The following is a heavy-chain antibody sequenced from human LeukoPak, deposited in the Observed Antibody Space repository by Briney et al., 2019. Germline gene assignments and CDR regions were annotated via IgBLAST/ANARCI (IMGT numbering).Heavy chain of an antibody. D-gene: IGHD1-20*01. J-gene: IGHJ4*02. CDR2: INPSGGGT. Sequence: GASVKVSCTASGYTFITSYMHWVRQAPGQGLEWRGVINPSGGGTAYAQQFQGRVTMTRDTSTSTLYMELSSLRSEDTAVYYCARHSLIGTTPFDYWGQGTLVTVSS. CDR1: GYTFITSY. CDR3: ARHSLIGTTPFDY. V-gene: IGHV1-46*01.